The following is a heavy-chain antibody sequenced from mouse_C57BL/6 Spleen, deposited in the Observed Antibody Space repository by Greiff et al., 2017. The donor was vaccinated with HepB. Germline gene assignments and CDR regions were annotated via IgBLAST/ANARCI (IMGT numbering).Heavy chain of an antibody. CDR3: ARHSGPFAY. CDR2: INPSSGYT. V-gene: IGHV1-4*01. D-gene: IGHD3-2*02. Sequence: VQGVESGAELARPGASVKMSCKASGYTFTSYTMHWVKQRPGQGLEWIGYINPSSGYTKYNQKFKDKATLTADKSSSTAYMQLSSLTSEDSAVYYCARHSGPFAYWGQGTLVTVSA. CDR1: GYTFTSYT. J-gene: IGHJ3*01.